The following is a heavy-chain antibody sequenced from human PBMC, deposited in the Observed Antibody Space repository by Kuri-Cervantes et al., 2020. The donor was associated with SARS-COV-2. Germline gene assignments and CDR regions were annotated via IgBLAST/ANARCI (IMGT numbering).Heavy chain of an antibody. V-gene: IGHV1-18*01. Sequence: ASVKVSCKASGYTFTSYGISWVRQAPGQGLEWMGWISAYNGNTNYAQKLQGRVTMATDTSTSTAYMELRSLTSDATALYYCARRSSWYPCDYFDYWGQGTLVTVSS. CDR3: ARRSSWYPCDYFDY. D-gene: IGHD6-13*01. J-gene: IGHJ4*02. CDR1: GYTFTSYG. CDR2: ISAYNGNT.